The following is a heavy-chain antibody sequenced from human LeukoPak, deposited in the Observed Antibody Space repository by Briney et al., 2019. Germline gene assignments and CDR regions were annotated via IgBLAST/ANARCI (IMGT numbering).Heavy chain of an antibody. CDR2: INHSGST. V-gene: IGHV4-34*01. D-gene: IGHD3-10*01. CDR1: GGSFSGYY. Sequence: SETLSLTCAVYGGSFSGYYWSWIRQPPGKGLEWIGEINHSGSTNYNPSLTSRVTISVDTSKNQFSLKLSSVTAADTAVYYCARVPMVRGVIFDYWGQGTLVTVSS. CDR3: ARVPMVRGVIFDY. J-gene: IGHJ4*02.